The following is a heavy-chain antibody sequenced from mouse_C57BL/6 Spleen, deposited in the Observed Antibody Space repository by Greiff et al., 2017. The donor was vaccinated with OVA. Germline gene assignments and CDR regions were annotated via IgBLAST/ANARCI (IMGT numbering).Heavy chain of an antibody. Sequence: VQLQQSGPGLVKPSQSLSLTCSVSGYSITSGYYWNWIRQFPGNKLEWMGYISYDGSNNYNPSLKNRISITRDTSKNQFFLKLNSVTTEDTATYYCARTAQALFAYWGQGTLVTVSA. CDR3: ARTAQALFAY. CDR1: GYSITSGYY. V-gene: IGHV3-6*01. D-gene: IGHD3-2*02. J-gene: IGHJ3*01. CDR2: ISYDGSN.